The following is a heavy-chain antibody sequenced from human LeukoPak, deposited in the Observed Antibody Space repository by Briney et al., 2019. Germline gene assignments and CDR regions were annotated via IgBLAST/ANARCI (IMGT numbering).Heavy chain of an antibody. CDR1: GXSINSYY. CDR2: IYHSWIT. Sequence: KPSETLSLTCTVSGXSINSYYWSWIRQPPGKGQEWIGYIYHSWITNYNPSLKSRVTISVDTSKNQFSLKLSSVTAADTAVYYCARDHYNRLDYWGQGTLVTVSS. J-gene: IGHJ4*02. CDR3: ARDHYNRLDY. D-gene: IGHD5-24*01. V-gene: IGHV4-59*01.